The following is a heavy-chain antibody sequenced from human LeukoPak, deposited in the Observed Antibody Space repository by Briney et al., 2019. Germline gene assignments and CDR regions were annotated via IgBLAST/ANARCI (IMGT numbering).Heavy chain of an antibody. Sequence: SETLSLTCAVSGGSISSGSYYWSWIRQPAGKGLEWIGRIYTSGSTNYNPSLKSRVTISVDTSKNQFSLKLSSVTAADTAVYYCARDSVFWSGYYTLGYYYYGMDVWGQGTTVTVSS. J-gene: IGHJ6*02. CDR2: IYTSGST. D-gene: IGHD3-3*01. V-gene: IGHV4-61*02. CDR1: GGSISSGSYY. CDR3: ARDSVFWSGYYTLGYYYYGMDV.